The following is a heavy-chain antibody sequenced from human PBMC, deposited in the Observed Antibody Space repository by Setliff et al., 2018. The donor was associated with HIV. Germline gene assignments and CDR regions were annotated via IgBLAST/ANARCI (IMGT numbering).Heavy chain of an antibody. Sequence: ASVKVSCKASTYTFSSYVINWVRQAPGQGLEWMGRISVYNGNTIYAQKLQGRVIMTTDTSTSTAYMELRSLRSDDTAMYYCATQRDIVMVPGQGGFDIWARVTMVTVSS. V-gene: IGHV1-18*01. J-gene: IGHJ3*02. CDR1: TYTFSSYV. D-gene: IGHD2-2*01. CDR3: ATQRDIVMVPGQGGFDI. CDR2: ISVYNGNT.